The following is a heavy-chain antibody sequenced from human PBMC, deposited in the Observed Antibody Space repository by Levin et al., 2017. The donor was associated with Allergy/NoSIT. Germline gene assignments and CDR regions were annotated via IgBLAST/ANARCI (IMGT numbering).Heavy chain of an antibody. D-gene: IGHD4-11*01. CDR1: GGSISNSRYY. CDR3: ARRATVTTPNWFDP. CDR2: IYYSGST. J-gene: IGHJ5*02. Sequence: SETLSLTCTVSGGSISNSRYYWGWIRQPPGTGLEWIGSIYYSGSTYYNPSLKSRVAISVDTSKNQFSLKLSSVTAADTAVYYCARRATVTTPNWFDPWGQGTLVTVSS. V-gene: IGHV4-39*01.